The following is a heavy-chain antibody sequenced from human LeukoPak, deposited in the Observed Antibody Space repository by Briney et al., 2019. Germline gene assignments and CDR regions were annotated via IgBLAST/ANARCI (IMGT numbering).Heavy chain of an antibody. CDR1: GGSISSYY. J-gene: IGHJ4*02. V-gene: IGHV4-59*01. D-gene: IGHD6-19*01. CDR3: ARSGYSSGWSFDY. CDR2: IYYSGNT. Sequence: SETLSLTCTVSGGSISSYYWSWIRQPPGKGLEWIGYIYYSGNTNYNPSLKSRVTISIDTSKNQFSLKLTSVTAADTAVYYCARSGYSSGWSFDYWGQGTLVTASS.